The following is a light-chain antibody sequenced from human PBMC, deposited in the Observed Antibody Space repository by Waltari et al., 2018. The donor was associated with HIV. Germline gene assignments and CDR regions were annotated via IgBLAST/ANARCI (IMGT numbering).Light chain of an antibody. CDR3: QSSSRNNQV. J-gene: IGLJ3*02. Sequence: NFMLTHPHSVSESYGKTVTISSTRTGGINTSNSMPCYQRRPGGAPNSGIYEDDQRPSGVPGRFSGSIDSTSNSAALTSSGLKPEDEDYYYCQSSSRNNQVFGGGTKLTVL. V-gene: IGLV6-57*03. CDR1: GGINTSNS. CDR2: EDD.